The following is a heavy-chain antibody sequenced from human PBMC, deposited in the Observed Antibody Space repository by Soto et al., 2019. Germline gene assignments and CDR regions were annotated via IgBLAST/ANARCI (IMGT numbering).Heavy chain of an antibody. CDR3: ARSVAVPGAHIDY. J-gene: IGHJ4*02. CDR1: GGSSSDSY. CDR2: VYYAGST. V-gene: IGHV4-59*01. Sequence: SETLSLTCRVSGGSSSDSYWSWIRQSPGKGLEWLGYVYYAGSTNYSPSLRSRVSISVDTSKNEFSLRLSSVTAADTAVYFCARSVAVPGAHIDYWGQGTQVTVSS. D-gene: IGHD6-19*01.